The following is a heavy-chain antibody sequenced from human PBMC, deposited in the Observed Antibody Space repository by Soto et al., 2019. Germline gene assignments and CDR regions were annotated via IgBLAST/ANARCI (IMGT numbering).Heavy chain of an antibody. D-gene: IGHD5-12*01. V-gene: IGHV1-69*13. Sequence: SVKVSCKASGGTFSSYAISWVRQAPGQGLEWMGGIIPIFGTANYAQKFQGRVTITADESTSTAYMELSSLRSEDTAVYYCARGRYSGYDSRYDYWGQGTLVTVSS. CDR3: ARGRYSGYDSRYDY. J-gene: IGHJ4*02. CDR1: GGTFSSYA. CDR2: IIPIFGTA.